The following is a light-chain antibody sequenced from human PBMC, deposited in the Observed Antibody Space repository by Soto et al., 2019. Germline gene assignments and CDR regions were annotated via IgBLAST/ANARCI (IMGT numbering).Light chain of an antibody. CDR2: SAS. CDR1: QDIKKW. V-gene: IGKV1-12*01. CDR3: QQANSLPIV. J-gene: IGKJ5*01. Sequence: DIQVTQSPSSVSASVGDRVTITCRASQDIKKWLVWYQQKPGKAPNLLIYSASVLHGGVPSRFSGSGPETDFTLTISGLQPEDFGTYYCQQANSLPIVFGHGTRLEIK.